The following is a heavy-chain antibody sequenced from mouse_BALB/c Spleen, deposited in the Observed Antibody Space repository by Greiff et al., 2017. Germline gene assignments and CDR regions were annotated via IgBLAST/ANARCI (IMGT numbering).Heavy chain of an antibody. D-gene: IGHD1-2*01. J-gene: IGHJ4*01. CDR2: IYPYNGGT. V-gene: IGHV1S29*02. Sequence: VQLKESGPELVKPGASVKISCKASGYTFTDYNMHWVKQSHGKSLEWIGYIYPYNGGTGYNQKFKSKATLTVDNSSSTAYMELRSLTSEDSAVYYCARDYGPYAMDDWGQGTSVTVSS. CDR3: ARDYGPYAMDD. CDR1: GYTFTDYN.